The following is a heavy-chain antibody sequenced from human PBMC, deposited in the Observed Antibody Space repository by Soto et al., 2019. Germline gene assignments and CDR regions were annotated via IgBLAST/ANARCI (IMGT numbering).Heavy chain of an antibody. Sequence: PSETLSLTCTFSGGSSSSSSYYLGWIRQHPGKGLEWIGSIYYSGSTYYNPSLKSRVTISVDTSKNQFSLKLSSVTAADTAVYYCARHEYDFWSGHPFDYWGQGTLVTVSS. J-gene: IGHJ4*02. CDR3: ARHEYDFWSGHPFDY. CDR2: IYYSGST. D-gene: IGHD3-3*01. CDR1: GGSSSSSSYY. V-gene: IGHV4-39*01.